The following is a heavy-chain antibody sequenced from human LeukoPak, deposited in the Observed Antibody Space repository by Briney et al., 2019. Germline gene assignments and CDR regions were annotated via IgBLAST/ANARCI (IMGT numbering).Heavy chain of an antibody. V-gene: IGHV3-7*01. J-gene: IGHJ4*02. D-gene: IGHD6-13*01. Sequence: GGSLRLSCAASGFTFSSYWMSWVRQAPGKGLEWVANIKQDGSEKYYVDSVKGRFTISRDNAKNSLYLQMNSLRAEDTGVYYCARYSSSWYYGPGDYWGQGTLVTVSS. CDR2: IKQDGSEK. CDR1: GFTFSSYW. CDR3: ARYSSSWYYGPGDY.